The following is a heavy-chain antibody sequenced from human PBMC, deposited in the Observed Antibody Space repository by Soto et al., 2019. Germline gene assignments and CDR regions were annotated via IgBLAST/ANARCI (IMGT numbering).Heavy chain of an antibody. CDR3: ARDGLYYYDSSGYYKQGGLFDY. CDR1: GDSVSSNSAA. D-gene: IGHD3-22*01. Sequence: PSQTLSLTCAISGDSVSSNSAAWNWIRQSPSRGLEWLGRTYYRSKWYNDYAVSVKSRITINPDTSKNQFSLQLNSVTPEDTAVYYCARDGLYYYDSSGYYKQGGLFDYWGQGTLVTVSS. CDR2: TYYRSKWYN. J-gene: IGHJ4*02. V-gene: IGHV6-1*01.